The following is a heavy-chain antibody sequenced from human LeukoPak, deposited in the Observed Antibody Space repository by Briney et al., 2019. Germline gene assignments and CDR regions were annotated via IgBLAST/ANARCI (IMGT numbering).Heavy chain of an antibody. V-gene: IGHV3-48*04. CDR1: GFTFSNYW. J-gene: IGHJ6*03. D-gene: IGHD3-22*01. CDR3: ARDAIGDYYYYYMDV. Sequence: GGSLRLSCAASGFTFSNYWMSWVRQAPGKGLEWVSYISSSGSTIYYADSVKGRFTISRDNAKNSLYLQMNSLRAEDTAVYYCARDAIGDYYYYYMDVWGKGTTVTISS. CDR2: ISSSGSTI.